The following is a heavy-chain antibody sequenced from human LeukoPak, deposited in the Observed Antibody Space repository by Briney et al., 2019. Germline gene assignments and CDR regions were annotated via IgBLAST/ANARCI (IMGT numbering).Heavy chain of an antibody. Sequence: PGGSLRLSCAASGFTFSSYGMHWVRQAPGKGLEWVAFIWYDGSNKYYADSVKGRFTISRDNSKNTLYLQMNSLRAEDTAVYYCARERGYNSLGYWGQGTLVTVSS. V-gene: IGHV3-33*01. CDR2: IWYDGSNK. J-gene: IGHJ4*02. CDR3: ARERGYNSLGY. CDR1: GFTFSSYG. D-gene: IGHD5-24*01.